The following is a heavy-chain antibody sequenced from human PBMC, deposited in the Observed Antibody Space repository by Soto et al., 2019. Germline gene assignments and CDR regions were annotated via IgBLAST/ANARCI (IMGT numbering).Heavy chain of an antibody. J-gene: IGHJ4*02. CDR1: GGSISSYY. Sequence: SETLSLTCTVSGGSISSYYWSWIRQPPGKGLEWIGYIYYSGSTNYNPSLKSRVTISVDTSKNQFSLKLSSVTAADTAVYYCARDRGGSYAIDYWGQGTLVTVSS. CDR2: IYYSGST. V-gene: IGHV4-59*01. D-gene: IGHD2-15*01. CDR3: ARDRGGSYAIDY.